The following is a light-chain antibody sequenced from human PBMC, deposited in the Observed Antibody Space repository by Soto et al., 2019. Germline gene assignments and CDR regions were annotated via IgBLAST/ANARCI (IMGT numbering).Light chain of an antibody. V-gene: IGKV1-39*01. J-gene: IGKJ1*01. CDR2: DAS. CDR3: QQSYNTPLT. CDR1: QTIGTY. Sequence: IEVTQSPSSLAASLGDRVTMTCRASQTIGTYVNWYRQKSGAAPELLIYDASTLQSGVPSRFRGGASGTDFTLTISRLQLDDFATYYCQQSYNTPLTFGQGTKVDIK.